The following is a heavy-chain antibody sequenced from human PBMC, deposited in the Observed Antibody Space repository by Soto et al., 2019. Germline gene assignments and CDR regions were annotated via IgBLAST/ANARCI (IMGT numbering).Heavy chain of an antibody. CDR1: GYTFTSYG. CDR2: IDVNT. Sequence: QVQLVQSGAEVKQPGASVKVSCKGSGYTFTSYGISWVRQAPGQGLEWMGWIDVNTNYAQKFQGRVTMTTDTSSSTAHLELRSLRSDDTAVYYCARESMSYDYSNLRHWGQGTQLTVSS. V-gene: IGHV1-18*04. J-gene: IGHJ4*02. D-gene: IGHD4-4*01. CDR3: ARESMSYDYSNLRH.